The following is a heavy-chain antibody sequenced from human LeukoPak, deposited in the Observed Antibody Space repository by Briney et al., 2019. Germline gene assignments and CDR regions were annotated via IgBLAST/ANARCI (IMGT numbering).Heavy chain of an antibody. CDR2: ISSSSSYI. CDR3: ARGQQGGDAFDI. J-gene: IGHJ3*02. V-gene: IGHV3-21*01. CDR1: GFTFSSYS. Sequence: GGSLRLSCAASGFTFSSYSMNWVRQAPGKGLEWVSSISSSSSYIYYADSVKGRFTISRDNAKNTLYLQMNSLRAEDTAVYYCARGQQGGDAFDIWGQGTMVTVSS. D-gene: IGHD6-13*01.